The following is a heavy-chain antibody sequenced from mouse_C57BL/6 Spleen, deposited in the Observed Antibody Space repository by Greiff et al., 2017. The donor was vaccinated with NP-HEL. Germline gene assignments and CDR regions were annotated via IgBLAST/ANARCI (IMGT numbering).Heavy chain of an antibody. J-gene: IGHJ3*01. CDR1: GYSITSGYD. D-gene: IGHD3-1*01. Sequence: EVKLQESGPGMVKPSQSLSLTCTVTGYSITSGYDWHWIRHFPGNKLEWMGYISYSGSTNYNPSLKSRISITHDTSKNHFFLKLNSVTTEDTATYYGAREVLGGFAYWGQGTLVTVSA. CDR2: ISYSGST. V-gene: IGHV3-1*01. CDR3: AREVLGGFAY.